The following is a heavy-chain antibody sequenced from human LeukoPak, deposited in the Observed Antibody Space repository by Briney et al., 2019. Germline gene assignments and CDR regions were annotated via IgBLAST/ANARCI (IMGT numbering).Heavy chain of an antibody. CDR3: AKTMVRGVIRYYYMDV. J-gene: IGHJ6*03. V-gene: IGHV3-30*18. D-gene: IGHD3-10*01. Sequence: GGSLRLSCAASGFTFSSYGMHWVRQAPGKGLEWVAVISYDGSNKYYADSVKGRFTISRDNSKNTLYLQMNSLRAEDTAVYYCAKTMVRGVIRYYYMDVWGKGTTVTISS. CDR2: ISYDGSNK. CDR1: GFTFSSYG.